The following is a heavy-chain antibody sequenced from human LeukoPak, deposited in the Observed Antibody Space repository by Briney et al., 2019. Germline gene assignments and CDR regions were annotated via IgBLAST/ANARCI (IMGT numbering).Heavy chain of an antibody. Sequence: ASVKVSCKASGYTFTSYAMNWVRQAPGQGLEWMGWINTNTGNPTYAQGFTGRFVFSLDTSVSTAYLQIGSLKAEDTAVYYCASGTAELIAAAGTIIYAFDIWGQGTMVTVSS. CDR1: GYTFTSYA. D-gene: IGHD6-13*01. V-gene: IGHV7-4-1*01. J-gene: IGHJ3*02. CDR2: INTNTGNP. CDR3: ASGTAELIAAAGTIIYAFDI.